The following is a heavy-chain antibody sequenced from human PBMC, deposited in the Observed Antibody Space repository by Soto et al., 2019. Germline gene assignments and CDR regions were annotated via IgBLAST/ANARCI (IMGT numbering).Heavy chain of an antibody. CDR2: ISAYNGNT. CDR1: GYTFTSYG. J-gene: IGHJ5*02. Sequence: QVQLVQSGAEVKKPGASVKVSCKASGYTFTSYGISWVRQAPGQGLEWMGWISAYNGNTNYAQKLQGRVNMTTDTXTXXAYMELRSLRSDDTGVYYCARGHDYYGSGSYWFDPWGQGPLVSVSS. D-gene: IGHD3-10*01. CDR3: ARGHDYYGSGSYWFDP. V-gene: IGHV1-18*01.